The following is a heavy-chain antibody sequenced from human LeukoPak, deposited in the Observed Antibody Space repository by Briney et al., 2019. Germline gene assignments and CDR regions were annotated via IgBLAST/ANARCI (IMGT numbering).Heavy chain of an antibody. Sequence: TGGSLRLSCAASGFTFSSYWMSWVRQAPGKGLEWVANIKQDGSEKYYVDSVKGRFTISRDNAKNSLYLQMNSLRAEDTAVYYCARHSGSYFDAFDIWGQGTMVTVSS. V-gene: IGHV3-7*01. CDR2: IKQDGSEK. D-gene: IGHD1-26*01. CDR1: GFTFSSYW. J-gene: IGHJ3*02. CDR3: ARHSGSYFDAFDI.